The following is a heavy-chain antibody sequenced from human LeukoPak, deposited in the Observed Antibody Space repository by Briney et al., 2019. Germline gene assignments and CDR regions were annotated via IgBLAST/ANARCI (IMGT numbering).Heavy chain of an antibody. CDR2: IYYTGST. V-gene: IGHV4-59*08. Sequence: KPSETLCLTCSVSGGSISSLYWSWIRQPPGKGLEWIGYIYYTGSTNYNPSLKSRVTMFVDMSKNQFSLRLSSVTAADTAVYYCARHRAYSSSSPFDYWGQGTLVTVSS. CDR1: GGSISSLY. D-gene: IGHD6-6*01. CDR3: ARHRAYSSSSPFDY. J-gene: IGHJ4*02.